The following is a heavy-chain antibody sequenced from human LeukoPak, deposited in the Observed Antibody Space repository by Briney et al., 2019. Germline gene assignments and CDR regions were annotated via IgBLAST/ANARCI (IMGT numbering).Heavy chain of an antibody. CDR2: ISGGGGSS. CDR3: ARMGIAAVGAYYFDY. J-gene: IGHJ4*02. CDR1: GFTFSNYA. Sequence: GGSLRLSCASSGFTFSNYAMSGVRQAPGKGLEWVSGISGGGGSSDYADSVKGRFTISRENSQNTLYLQVDSLRAEGTAVCYCARMGIAAVGAYYFDYWGQGTLVAVSS. V-gene: IGHV3-23*01. D-gene: IGHD6-13*01.